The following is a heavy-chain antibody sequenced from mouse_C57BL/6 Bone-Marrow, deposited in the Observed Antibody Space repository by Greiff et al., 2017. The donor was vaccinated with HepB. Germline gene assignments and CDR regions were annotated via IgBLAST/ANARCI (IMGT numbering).Heavy chain of an antibody. J-gene: IGHJ3*01. D-gene: IGHD1-1*01. V-gene: IGHV1-22*01. CDR3: ARWYYGSSLAWFAY. CDR2: INPNNGGT. CDR1: GYTFTDYN. Sequence: VQLKQSGPELVKPGASVKMSCKASGYTFTDYNMHWVKQSHGKSLEWIGYINPNNGGTSYNQKFKGKATLTVNKSSSTAYMELRSLTSEDSAVYYCARWYYGSSLAWFAYWGQGTLVTVSA.